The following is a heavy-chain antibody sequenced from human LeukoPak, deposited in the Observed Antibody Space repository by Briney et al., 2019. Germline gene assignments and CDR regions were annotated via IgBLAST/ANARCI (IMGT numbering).Heavy chain of an antibody. V-gene: IGHV1-46*02. CDR3: ARVRDGYNDVYDI. Sequence: ASVKVSCKASGYTFNNYNIHWLRQAPGQGLEWMGIVNPGGDSTNYAQDFQGRLTLTGDTSTSTVYMELSSLRSEDTAVYYCARVRDGYNDVYDIWGQGTMVTVSS. J-gene: IGHJ3*02. D-gene: IGHD5-24*01. CDR2: VNPGGDST. CDR1: GYTFNNYN.